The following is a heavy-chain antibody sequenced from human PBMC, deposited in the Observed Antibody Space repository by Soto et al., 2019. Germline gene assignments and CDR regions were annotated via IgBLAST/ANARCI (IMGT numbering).Heavy chain of an antibody. D-gene: IGHD1-20*01. CDR3: ARDPRSITGTTSSEDFQH. CDR1: GGTFSGYA. CDR2: IIPILGIT. Sequence: QAQLMQSGAEVKKPGSSVKVSCKASGGTFSGYAISWVRQVPGQGLEWMGGIIPILGITNYAQKFQGRITIAADESTGTAYLDLRSLRSEDTAVYYCARDPRSITGTTSSEDFQHWGQGTLVSVSS. J-gene: IGHJ1*01. V-gene: IGHV1-69*01.